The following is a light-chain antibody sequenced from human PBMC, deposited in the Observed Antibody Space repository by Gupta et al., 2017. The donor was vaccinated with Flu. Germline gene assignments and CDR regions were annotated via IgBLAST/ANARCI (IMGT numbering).Light chain of an antibody. Sequence: QSALTQPASVSGSPGQSITISCTGISSVVGSYNLVSWYQQHPGKAPKLVIYEGSKRPSGVSNRFSGSKSGNTASLTVSGLQAEDEAYFYCCSYAGDSTWVFGGGTKLTVL. V-gene: IGLV2-23*01. CDR1: SSVVGSYNL. J-gene: IGLJ3*02. CDR2: EGS. CDR3: CSYAGDSTWV.